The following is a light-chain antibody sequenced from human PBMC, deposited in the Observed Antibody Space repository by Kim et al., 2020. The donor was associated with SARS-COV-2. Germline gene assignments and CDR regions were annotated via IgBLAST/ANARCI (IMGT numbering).Light chain of an antibody. CDR3: FSYAGAKTFHWR. J-gene: IGLJ3*02. Sequence: SVTLSCTAPSSDVGIYNLVSWYPDHQGNAPKPLIYGFNMRPLGVSGCLSGSKAGNLASLTISGFQAEDVANYYCFSYAGAKTFHWRFGGGTQLTVL. CDR2: GFN. V-gene: IGLV2-23*02. CDR1: SSDVGIYNL.